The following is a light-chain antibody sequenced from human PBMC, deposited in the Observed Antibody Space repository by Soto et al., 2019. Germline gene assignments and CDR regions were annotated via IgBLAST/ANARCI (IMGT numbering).Light chain of an antibody. CDR1: QDINIY. CDR3: QQYDILPIT. V-gene: IGKV1-33*01. Sequence: DIHMTQSPSSLFASVGYRVTITCQATQDINIYLTWYQQKPGQAPNLLMYDASNLEIGVPSRFSGSGSGTHFTFTISSLQTEDIATYYCQQYDILPITFGRGTRLENK. CDR2: DAS. J-gene: IGKJ5*01.